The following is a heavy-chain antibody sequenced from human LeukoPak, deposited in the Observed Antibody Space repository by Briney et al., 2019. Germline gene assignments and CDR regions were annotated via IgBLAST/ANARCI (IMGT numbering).Heavy chain of an antibody. CDR2: ISGSGGST. Sequence: GGSLRLSCAASGFTFSSYAMSWVRQAPGKGLEWVSAISGSGGSTYYADSVKGRFTISRDNSKNTLYLQMNGLRAEDTAVYYCAKDRYYGSGSYSPRLYFDYWGQGTLVTVSS. J-gene: IGHJ4*02. CDR3: AKDRYYGSGSYSPRLYFDY. V-gene: IGHV3-23*01. D-gene: IGHD3-10*01. CDR1: GFTFSSYA.